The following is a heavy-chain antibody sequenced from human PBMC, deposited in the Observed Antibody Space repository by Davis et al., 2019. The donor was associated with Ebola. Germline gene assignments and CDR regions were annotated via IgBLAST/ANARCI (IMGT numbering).Heavy chain of an antibody. CDR1: SGSISSYY. J-gene: IGHJ5*02. CDR3: ARQVPARGWFDP. D-gene: IGHD2-2*01. Sequence: MPSETLSLTCTVSSGSISSYYWSWIRQPPGKGLEWIGYIYYSGSTNYNPSLKSRVTISVDTSKNQFSLKLSSVTAADTAVYYCARQVPARGWFDPWGQGTLVTVSS. V-gene: IGHV4-59*08. CDR2: IYYSGST.